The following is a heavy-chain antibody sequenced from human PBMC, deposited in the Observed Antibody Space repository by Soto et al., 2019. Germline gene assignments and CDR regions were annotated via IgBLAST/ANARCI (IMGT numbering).Heavy chain of an antibody. CDR2: ISTTGRVI. CDR1: GFTFSDYY. V-gene: IGHV3-11*01. J-gene: IGHJ6*02. Sequence: QVQLVESGGGLVKPGGSLTLSCAASGFTFSDYYMSWVRQAPGKGLEWISYISTTGRVIYYADSVKGRFTVFRNNANNALYLHMNSLRPEDTAVYYCARRPFWGQVTTVTVSS. CDR3: ARRPF. D-gene: IGHD6-25*01.